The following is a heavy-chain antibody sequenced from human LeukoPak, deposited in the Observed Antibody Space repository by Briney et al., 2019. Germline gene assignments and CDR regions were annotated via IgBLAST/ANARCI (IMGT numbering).Heavy chain of an antibody. CDR1: GFTFSSYS. CDR3: ARALVGATGVAFDI. Sequence: GGSLRLSCAASGFTFSSYSMNWVRQAPGEGLEWVSYISSLSGTIYYADSVKGRFTISRDNAKNSLYLQMNSLRAEDTAVYYCARALVGATGVAFDIWGQGTMVTVSS. J-gene: IGHJ3*02. D-gene: IGHD1-26*01. CDR2: ISSLSGTI. V-gene: IGHV3-48*04.